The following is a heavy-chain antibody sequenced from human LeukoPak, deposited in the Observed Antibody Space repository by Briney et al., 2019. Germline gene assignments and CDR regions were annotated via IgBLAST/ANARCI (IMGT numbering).Heavy chain of an antibody. CDR1: GYTFTGYY. V-gene: IGHV1-2*02. CDR2: INPNSGGT. D-gene: IGHD2-15*01. CDR3: ARVKLPKYCSGGSCYLGEVNAFDI. Sequence: ASVKVSCKASGYTFTGYYMHWVRQAPGQGLEWMGWINPNSGGTNYAQKFQGRVTMTRDTSISTAYMELSRLRSDDTAVYYCARVKLPKYCSGGSCYLGEVNAFDIWGQGTLVTVSS. J-gene: IGHJ4*02.